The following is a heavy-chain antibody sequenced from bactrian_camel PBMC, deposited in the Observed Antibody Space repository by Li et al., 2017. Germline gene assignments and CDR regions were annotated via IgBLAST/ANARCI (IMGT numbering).Heavy chain of an antibody. V-gene: IGHV3S66*01. CDR1: GFNTADSP. Sequence: DVQLVESGGGSVQAGGSLNLSCTTSGFNTADSPMAWYRQAPGKECERVARTSHSDGSTDYADSVKGRFTISRDNAKNTVHLQMNSLKPEDTAVYYCALDLGPAFPYCSGGPSQGTQVTVS. D-gene: IGHD1*01. CDR2: TSHSDGST. J-gene: IGHJ4*01.